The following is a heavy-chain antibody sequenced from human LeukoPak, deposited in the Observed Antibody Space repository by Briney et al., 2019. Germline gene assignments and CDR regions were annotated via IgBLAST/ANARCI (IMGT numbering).Heavy chain of an antibody. V-gene: IGHV3-74*01. Sequence: GGSLRLSSAASGFTFSNYWVHWVRQAPGKGLVWVSRINRDGSTTNYADSVKGRFTVSRDNAKNTLNLQMNSLRAEDTAVYYCARDRKSGESSEIDFWGQGTLVTVSS. CDR2: INRDGSTT. CDR3: ARDRKSGESSEIDF. CDR1: GFTFSNYW. J-gene: IGHJ4*02. D-gene: IGHD3-10*01.